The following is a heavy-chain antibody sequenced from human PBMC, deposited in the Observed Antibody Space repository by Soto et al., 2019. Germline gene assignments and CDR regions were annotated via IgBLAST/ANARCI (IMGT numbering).Heavy chain of an antibody. J-gene: IGHJ3*02. V-gene: IGHV3-48*03. Sequence: GGSRRLSCAASGLTFSSYEMNWVRQAPGKGLEGVSYISCSGSTIYYADSVKGRFTISRDNAKNSLYLQMTSLRAEDTAVDYCAREGSSYGYAFDIWGQGTMVTGSS. CDR3: AREGSSYGYAFDI. CDR1: GLTFSSYE. D-gene: IGHD5-18*01. CDR2: ISCSGSTI.